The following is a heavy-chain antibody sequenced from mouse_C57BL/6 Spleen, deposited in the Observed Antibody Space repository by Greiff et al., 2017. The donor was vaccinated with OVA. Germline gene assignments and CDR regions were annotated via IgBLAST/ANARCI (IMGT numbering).Heavy chain of an antibody. CDR2: INPNNGGT. V-gene: IGHV1-26*01. D-gene: IGHD1-1*01. CDR3: AGGIYYGRGYFDV. CDR1: GYTFTDYY. J-gene: IGHJ1*03. Sequence: EVKLMESGPELVKPGASVKISCKASGYTFTDYYMNWVKQSHGKSLEWIGDINPNNGGTSYNQKFKGKATLTVDKSSSTAYMELRSLTSEDSAVYYCAGGIYYGRGYFDVWGTGTTVTVSS.